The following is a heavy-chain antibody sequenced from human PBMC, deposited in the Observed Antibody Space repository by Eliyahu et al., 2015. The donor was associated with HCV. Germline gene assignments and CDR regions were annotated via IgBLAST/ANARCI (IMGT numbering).Heavy chain of an antibody. V-gene: IGHV3-23*01. CDR2: ISGTGSST. CDR1: GXSFNTNA. J-gene: IGHJ4*02. CDR3: AKVLTIAARLAGFDY. Sequence: EVQLLESGGDLVQTGGSLRLSCEASGXSFNTNALPWVRQAPGKGLEWVSSISGTGSSTYYADSVKGRFTVSRDNSKSTLFLHMSSLRVEDTAVYFCAKVLTIAARLAGFDYWGQGTLVSVSS. D-gene: IGHD6-6*01.